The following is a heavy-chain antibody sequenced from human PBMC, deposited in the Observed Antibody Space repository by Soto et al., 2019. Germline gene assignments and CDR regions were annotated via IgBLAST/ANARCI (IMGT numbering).Heavy chain of an antibody. CDR2: ISYDGSNK. J-gene: IGHJ3*02. CDR1: GFTFSSYG. CDR3: AKGYEMWASRPVEGAFDI. V-gene: IGHV3-30*18. D-gene: IGHD3-16*01. Sequence: QVQLVESGGGVVQPGRSLRLSCAASGFTFSSYGMHWVRQAPGKGLEWVALISYDGSNKCYAESVKGRFTISRDNSKSTLYLQMNSLRAEDTAVYYCAKGYEMWASRPVEGAFDIWGQGTMVTVSS.